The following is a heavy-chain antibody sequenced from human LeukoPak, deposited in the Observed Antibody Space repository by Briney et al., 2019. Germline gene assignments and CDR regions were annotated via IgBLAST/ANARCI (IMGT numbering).Heavy chain of an antibody. J-gene: IGHJ4*02. CDR1: GVTLSSYG. CDR3: AQDNLTGGNSGQVGAI. D-gene: IGHD4-23*01. V-gene: IGHV3-33*06. CDR2: IWYGGSNK. Sequence: GGSLRPSCAASGVTLSSYGTHWVRHAPGKGLEWVAVIWYGGSNKYYADSVKGRFTISRDNSKNTLYLQMNSLRAWDTSLYYCAQDNLTGGNSGQVGAIWGEGTPFTVSS.